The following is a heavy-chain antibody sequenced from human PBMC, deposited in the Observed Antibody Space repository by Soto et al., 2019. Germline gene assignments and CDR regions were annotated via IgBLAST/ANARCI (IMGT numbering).Heavy chain of an antibody. J-gene: IGHJ4*02. CDR1: GYTFSKYD. D-gene: IGHD3-3*01. CDR3: VRQYFNFWTDFPDFDY. V-gene: IGHV1-18*01. CDR2: ISANSGRA. Sequence: QVQLVQSGTEVKTPGASVKVSCKTSGYTFSKYDISWVRQAPGQGLEWMGLISANSGRANYAQKLQGRVTMTTDTATSTAYMELGSLRLDATAVYYCVRQYFNFWTDFPDFDYWGQGTLVTVSS.